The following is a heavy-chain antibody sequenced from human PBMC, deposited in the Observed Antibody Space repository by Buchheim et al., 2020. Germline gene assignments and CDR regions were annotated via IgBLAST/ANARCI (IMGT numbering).Heavy chain of an antibody. D-gene: IGHD3-22*01. CDR2: IYYSGST. J-gene: IGHJ4*02. V-gene: IGHV4-61*01. CDR1: GGSVSSGSYY. Sequence: QVQLQESGPGLVKPSETLSLTCTVSGGSVSSGSYYWSWIRQPPGKGLEWIGYIYYSGSTNYNPSLKSRVTISVDTSKNQFSLKLSSVTAADTAVYYCAREVHYYDSSGYYSSRGGFDYWGRGTL. CDR3: AREVHYYDSSGYYSSRGGFDY.